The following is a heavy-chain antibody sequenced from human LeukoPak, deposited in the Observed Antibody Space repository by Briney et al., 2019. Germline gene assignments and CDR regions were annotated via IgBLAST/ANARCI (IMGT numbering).Heavy chain of an antibody. CDR1: GFTFSSYW. CDR2: IKQDGSEK. Sequence: GGSLRLSCAASGFTFSSYWMSWVRQAPGKGLEWVADIKQDGSEKYYVDSVKGRFTISRDNAKNSLYLQMNSLRAEDTAVYYCARGLYGSGSSYYYYGMDVWGQGTTVTVSS. D-gene: IGHD3-10*01. J-gene: IGHJ6*02. V-gene: IGHV3-7*01. CDR3: ARGLYGSGSSYYYYGMDV.